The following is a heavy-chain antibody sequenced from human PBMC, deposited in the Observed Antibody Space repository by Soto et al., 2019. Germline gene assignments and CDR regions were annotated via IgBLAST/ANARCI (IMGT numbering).Heavy chain of an antibody. CDR1: GDSVSIKSAA. Sequence: SQTLSLTCASSGDSVSIKSAAWNWIRQSPSRGLEWLGRTYYRSKWYYDYADSVKSRITINSDTSKNQFSLQLNSVTPEDTAVYYCARDPGYSLDYWGQGTLVTVSS. CDR3: ARDPGYSLDY. J-gene: IGHJ4*02. D-gene: IGHD5-18*01. CDR2: TYYRSKWYY. V-gene: IGHV6-1*01.